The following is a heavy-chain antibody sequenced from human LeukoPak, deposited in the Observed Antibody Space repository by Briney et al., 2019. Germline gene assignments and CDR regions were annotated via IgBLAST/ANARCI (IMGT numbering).Heavy chain of an antibody. J-gene: IGHJ4*02. CDR1: GFKFRNYG. V-gene: IGHV3-30*02. D-gene: IGHD2-8*02. CDR3: ANGDCPGGRCSSGAY. Sequence: GGSLRLSCAASGFKFRNYGMHWVRQAPGKGLEWVAYTRGDGSKNWYGDSVKGRFTSSRDNSKSTLYLQMNSLRGEDTAVYYCANGDCPGGRCSSGAYWGKGTLVTVSS. CDR2: TRGDGSKN.